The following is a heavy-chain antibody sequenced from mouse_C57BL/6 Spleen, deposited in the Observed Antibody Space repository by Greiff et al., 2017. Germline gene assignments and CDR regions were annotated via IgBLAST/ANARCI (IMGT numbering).Heavy chain of an antibody. V-gene: IGHV5-9-1*02. D-gene: IGHD3-3*01. CDR1: GFTFSSYA. J-gene: IGHJ4*01. CDR2: ISSGGDYI. Sequence: EVKLVESGEGLVKPGGSLKLSCAASGFTFSSYAMSWVRQTPEKRLEWVAYISSGGDYIYYADTVKGRFTISRDNARHPLYLQMSILKSEDAAMYYCTREGPYSAMDYWGQGTSVTVSS. CDR3: TREGPYSAMDY.